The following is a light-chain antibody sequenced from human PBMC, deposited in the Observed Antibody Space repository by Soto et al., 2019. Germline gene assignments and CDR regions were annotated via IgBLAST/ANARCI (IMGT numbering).Light chain of an antibody. CDR3: SSYTSSSTPCV. CDR2: EVS. Sequence: QSALTQPASVSGSPGQSITISCTGTSSDVGGYNYVSWYQQHPGKAPKLMIYEVSNRPSGVSNRFSGSKSGNTASLTISRLQAEDEAHYYCSSYTSSSTPCVFGGGTKLTVL. J-gene: IGLJ3*02. CDR1: SSDVGGYNY. V-gene: IGLV2-14*01.